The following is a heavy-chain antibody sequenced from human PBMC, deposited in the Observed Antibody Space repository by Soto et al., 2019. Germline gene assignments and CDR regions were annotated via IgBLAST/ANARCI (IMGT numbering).Heavy chain of an antibody. V-gene: IGHV1-69*06. CDR3: ASAAVEYPSTIPNWFDP. Sequence: QVQLVQSGAEVKKPGSSVKVSCKASGGTFSSYAISWVRQAPGQGLEWMGRIIPIFGTANYAQKFQGRVTITADKSTSTAYMELSSLRSEDTAVYYCASAAVEYPSTIPNWFDPWGQGTLVTVSS. CDR1: GGTFSSYA. J-gene: IGHJ5*02. CDR2: IIPIFGTA. D-gene: IGHD5-12*01.